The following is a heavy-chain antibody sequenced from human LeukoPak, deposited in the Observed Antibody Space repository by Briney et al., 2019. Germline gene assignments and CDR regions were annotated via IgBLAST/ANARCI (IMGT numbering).Heavy chain of an antibody. Sequence: PGGSLRLSCAASGFTFSNAWMTWVRQPPGKGLEWVGRIKRKSDGGTTDYAAPVKGRFTISRDDSKNTLYVQMNSLKTEDTAVYYCTALGWFGELLPGYWGQGTLVTVSS. CDR2: IKRKSDGGTT. CDR1: GFTFSNAW. J-gene: IGHJ4*02. V-gene: IGHV3-15*01. CDR3: TALGWFGELLPGY. D-gene: IGHD3-10*01.